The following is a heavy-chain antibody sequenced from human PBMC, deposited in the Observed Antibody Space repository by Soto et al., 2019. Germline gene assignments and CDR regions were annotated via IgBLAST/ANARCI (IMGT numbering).Heavy chain of an antibody. CDR1: GGTFSSYT. CDR2: IIPILGIA. D-gene: IGHD4-4*01. Sequence: ASVKVSCKASGGTFSSYTISWVRQGPGQGLEWMGRIIPILGIANYAQKFQGRVTITADKSTSTAYMELSSLRSENTAVYYCARSVTRPYSNYGFDYWGQGTLVTVSS. CDR3: ARSVTRPYSNYGFDY. J-gene: IGHJ4*02. V-gene: IGHV1-69*02.